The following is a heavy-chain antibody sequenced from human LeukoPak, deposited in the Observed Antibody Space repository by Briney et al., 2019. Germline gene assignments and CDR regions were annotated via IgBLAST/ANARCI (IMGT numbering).Heavy chain of an antibody. Sequence: ASVKVSCKVSGYTLTELSMHWVRQAPGKGLEWMGGFDPEDGETIYAQKFQGRVTLTEDTSTDTAYMELSSLRSEDTAVYYCARVRRDYYDSSGSFDAFDIWGQGTMVTVSS. J-gene: IGHJ3*02. CDR2: FDPEDGET. CDR3: ARVRRDYYDSSGSFDAFDI. V-gene: IGHV1-24*01. CDR1: GYTLTELS. D-gene: IGHD3-22*01.